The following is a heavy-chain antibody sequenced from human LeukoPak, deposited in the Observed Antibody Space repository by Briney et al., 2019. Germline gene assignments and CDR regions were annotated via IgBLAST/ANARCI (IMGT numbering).Heavy chain of an antibody. CDR1: GFTFSSYW. CDR3: ARGIVVVPAAIDYYYYYMDV. D-gene: IGHD2-2*02. CDR2: IKQDGSEK. Sequence: GGSLRLSCAASGFTFSSYWMSWVRQAPGKGLEWVANIKQDGSEKYYVDSVKGRVTISRDNAKNSLYLQMNSLRAEDTAVYYCARGIVVVPAAIDYYYYYMDVWGKGTTVTVSS. J-gene: IGHJ6*03. V-gene: IGHV3-7*01.